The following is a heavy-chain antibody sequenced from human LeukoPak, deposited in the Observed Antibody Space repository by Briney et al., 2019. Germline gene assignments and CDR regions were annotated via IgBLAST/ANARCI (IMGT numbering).Heavy chain of an antibody. V-gene: IGHV3-48*03. CDR2: ISHTGDV. CDR3: ARSSGSYRPFDS. CDR1: GFIFSNFE. D-gene: IGHD3-22*01. Sequence: KPGGSLRLSCVASGFIFSNFEMNWVRQAPGKGLEWISHISHTGDVKYADSVKGRFTISRENAKNSHYLQMTSLRAEDTAVYYCARSSGSYRPFDSWGQGTLVTVSS. J-gene: IGHJ4*02.